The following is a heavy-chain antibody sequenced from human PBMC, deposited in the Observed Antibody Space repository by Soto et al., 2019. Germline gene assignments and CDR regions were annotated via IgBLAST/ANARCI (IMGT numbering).Heavy chain of an antibody. Sequence: QVQLVQSGAEVKKPGSSVKVSCKASGGTFSSYAISWVRQAPGQGLEWMGGISPIFGTANYAQKFQGRVTITADESTSTAYMELSSLRSEDTAVYYCARREYDFWSGYPPYYYYGMDVWGQGTTVTVSS. D-gene: IGHD3-3*01. CDR3: ARREYDFWSGYPPYYYYGMDV. V-gene: IGHV1-69*01. CDR2: ISPIFGTA. J-gene: IGHJ6*02. CDR1: GGTFSSYA.